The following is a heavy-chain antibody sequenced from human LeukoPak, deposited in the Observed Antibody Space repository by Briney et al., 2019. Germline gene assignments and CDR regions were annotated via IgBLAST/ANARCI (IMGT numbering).Heavy chain of an antibody. V-gene: IGHV3-21*01. Sequence: PGGSLRLSCAASGFTFSSYEMNWVRQAPGKGLEWVSSISSSSSCIYYADSVKGRFTISRDNAKNSLYLQMNSLRAEDTAVYYCARDRSSAFDYWGQGTLVTVSS. CDR1: GFTFSSYE. CDR3: ARDRSSAFDY. CDR2: ISSSSSCI. J-gene: IGHJ4*02.